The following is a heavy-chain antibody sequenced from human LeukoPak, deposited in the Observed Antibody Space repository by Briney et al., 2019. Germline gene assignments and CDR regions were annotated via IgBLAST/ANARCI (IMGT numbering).Heavy chain of an antibody. CDR1: GFTFSSYG. Sequence: PGGSLRLSCAASGFTFSSYGMHWVRQAPGKGLEWVAFIRYDGSNKYYADSMKGRFTISRDNSKNTLYLQMNSLRVEDTAVYYCARGRDSSALDAFDIWGQGTMVTVSS. D-gene: IGHD3-22*01. V-gene: IGHV3-30*02. CDR3: ARGRDSSALDAFDI. CDR2: IRYDGSNK. J-gene: IGHJ3*02.